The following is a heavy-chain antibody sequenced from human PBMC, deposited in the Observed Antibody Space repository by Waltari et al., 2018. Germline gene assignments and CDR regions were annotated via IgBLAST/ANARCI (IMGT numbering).Heavy chain of an antibody. CDR3: TNLDDFLDV. J-gene: IGHJ6*02. CDR2: ISWNSQSI. Sequence: EAQLVESGGGLIQPGRSLRLSCAASGFTLDNYAMHWVREVPGKGLEWVASISWNSQSIGYADSVKGRFTISRDNAKKSLYLQMNSVRVEDTALYYCTNLDDFLDVWGQGTTVTVSS. D-gene: IGHD1-1*01. CDR1: GFTLDNYA. V-gene: IGHV3-9*01.